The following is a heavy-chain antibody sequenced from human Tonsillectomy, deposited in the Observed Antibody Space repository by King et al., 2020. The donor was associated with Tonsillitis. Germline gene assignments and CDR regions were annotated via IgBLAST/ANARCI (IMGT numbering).Heavy chain of an antibody. CDR1: GFTFSSHA. J-gene: IGHJ1*01. Sequence: VQLVESGGGLVQPGGSLRLSCVASGFTFSSHAMGWVRQAPGKGLEWVSSVSGSGGTIKYADSVKGRFTISRDNSKNTVSLQMNSLGDEDTAVYYCAKVNSRRVPTGWLYECFQHWGQGTLVIVSS. CDR3: AKVNSRRVPTGWLYECFQH. D-gene: IGHD2-2*01. CDR2: VSGSGGTI. V-gene: IGHV3-23*04.